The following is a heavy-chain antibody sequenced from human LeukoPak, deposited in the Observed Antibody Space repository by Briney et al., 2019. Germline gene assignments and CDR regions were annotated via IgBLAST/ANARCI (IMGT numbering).Heavy chain of an antibody. J-gene: IGHJ4*02. Sequence: GGSLRLSCAASGFTFSSYAMIWVRQAPGKGREWVSAITGSGATTYSADSVRGRFTISRDNSKNTLYMQMNTLRAEDTAVYYCAKVPTVTTLAYFDYWGQGTLVTVSS. V-gene: IGHV3-23*01. D-gene: IGHD4-17*01. CDR1: GFTFSSYA. CDR3: AKVPTVTTLAYFDY. CDR2: ITGSGATT.